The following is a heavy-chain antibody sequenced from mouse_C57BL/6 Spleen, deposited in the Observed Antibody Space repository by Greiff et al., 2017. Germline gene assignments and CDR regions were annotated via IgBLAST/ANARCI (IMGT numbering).Heavy chain of an antibody. V-gene: IGHV1-82*01. J-gene: IGHJ4*01. Sequence: VQLQQSGPELVKPGASVKISCKASGYAFSSSWMNWVKQRPGKGLEWIGRLYPGDGDTNYNGKFKGKATLTADKSSSTAYMQLSSLTSEDSAVYFCAPYSGSSFSMDYWGQGTSVTVSS. CDR1: GYAFSSSW. D-gene: IGHD1-1*01. CDR3: APYSGSSFSMDY. CDR2: LYPGDGDT.